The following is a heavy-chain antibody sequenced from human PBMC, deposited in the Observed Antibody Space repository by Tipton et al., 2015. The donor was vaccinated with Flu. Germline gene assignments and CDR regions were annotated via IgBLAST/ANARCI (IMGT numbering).Heavy chain of an antibody. CDR1: GYTFSRNG. V-gene: IGHV1-18*04. J-gene: IGHJ4*02. CDR2: INPKTGNT. CDR3: ARELQLGIELAATTRMFDS. D-gene: IGHD6-19*01. Sequence: QVQLVQSGAEVKKPGASVKVSCKASGYTFSRNGISWVRQAPGQGLEWMGWINPKTGNTNFVQKLQGRVTITIDTSTSTAYMELRSLRSDDTAMYYCARELQLGIELAATTRMFDSWGQGTLLTVSS.